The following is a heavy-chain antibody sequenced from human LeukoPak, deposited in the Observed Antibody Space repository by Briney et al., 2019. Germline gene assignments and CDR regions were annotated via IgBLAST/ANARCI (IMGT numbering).Heavy chain of an antibody. CDR1: GFTFSTYE. J-gene: IGHJ4*02. D-gene: IGHD6-13*01. Sequence: GGSLRLSCAASGFTFSTYEMNWVRRAPGKGLEWVSYISSSGTTRYYADSVRGRFTISRHNAKNSLDLQMNSLRAEDTAVYYCARDLYSGSSWYRLGYWGQGTLVTVSA. CDR3: ARDLYSGSSWYRLGY. V-gene: IGHV3-48*03. CDR2: ISSSGTTR.